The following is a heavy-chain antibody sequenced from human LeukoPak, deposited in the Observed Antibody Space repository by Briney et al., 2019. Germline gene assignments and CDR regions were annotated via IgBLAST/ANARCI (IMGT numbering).Heavy chain of an antibody. J-gene: IGHJ4*02. D-gene: IGHD3-22*01. CDR2: IYYSRST. Sequence: SETLSLTCTVSGGSISSSSYYWGWIRQPPGKGLEWIGSIYYSRSTYYNPSLKSRVTISVDTSKNQFSLKLSSVTAADTAVYYCARETSDYYDSSGYPYYFDYWGQGTLVTVSS. CDR3: ARETSDYYDSSGYPYYFDY. CDR1: GGSISSSSYY. V-gene: IGHV4-39*07.